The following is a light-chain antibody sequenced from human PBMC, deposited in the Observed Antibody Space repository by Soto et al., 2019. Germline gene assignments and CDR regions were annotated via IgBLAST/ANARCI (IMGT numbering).Light chain of an antibody. V-gene: IGLV2-14*01. CDR1: SSDVGAYNY. Sequence: QSALTQPASVSGSPGQLITISCSGTSSDVGAYNYVSWFQQYPGKAPKLLIYDVTNRPSGISHRFSGSKSGNTASLTISGLQAEDEADYHCSSYTSSTLVVFGGGTKVTVL. CDR3: SSYTSSTLVV. CDR2: DVT. J-gene: IGLJ2*01.